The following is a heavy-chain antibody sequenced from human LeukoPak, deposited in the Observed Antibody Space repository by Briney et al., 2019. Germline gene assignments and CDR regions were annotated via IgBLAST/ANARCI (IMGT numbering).Heavy chain of an antibody. J-gene: IGHJ4*02. D-gene: IGHD1-14*01. CDR1: GFIFSSYW. Sequence: GGSLRLSCAASGFIFSSYWMSWVRQAPGKGLEWVASIKQDGSEKYSVDSVKGRFTISRDNAKNSLYLQMNSLRVEDTVVYYCARGSAEFDDWGQGALVTVSS. CDR3: ARGSAEFDD. CDR2: IKQDGSEK. V-gene: IGHV3-7*01.